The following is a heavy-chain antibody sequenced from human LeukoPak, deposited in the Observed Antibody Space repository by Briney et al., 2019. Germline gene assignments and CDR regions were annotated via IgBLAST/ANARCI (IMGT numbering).Heavy chain of an antibody. CDR1: GYTFTSYY. CDR3: ARARASMTIFGVVRSPFDP. V-gene: IGHV1-46*01. Sequence: ASVKVSCKASGYTFTSYYMHWVRQAPGQGLEWMGIINPSGGSTSYAQKFQGRVTMTRDTSTSTVYMELSSLRSEDTAVYYCARARASMTIFGVVRSPFDPWGQGTLVTVSS. J-gene: IGHJ5*02. D-gene: IGHD3-3*01. CDR2: INPSGGST.